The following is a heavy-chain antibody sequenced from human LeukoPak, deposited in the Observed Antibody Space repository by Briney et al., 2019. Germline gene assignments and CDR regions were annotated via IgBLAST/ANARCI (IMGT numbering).Heavy chain of an antibody. CDR2: IIWNSGKI. CDR1: GLTFDVYA. D-gene: IGHD6-19*01. V-gene: IGHV3-9*01. CDR3: AKAGLRQWLVQGVYYFDY. Sequence: GGSLTLSCAVSGLTFDVYAMQWARQAPRGCREWDSCIIWNSGKIGYADSVEGRFTISRDNAKNSLYLQMNSLRAEDTALYYCAKAGLRQWLVQGVYYFDYWGQGTLVTVPS. J-gene: IGHJ4*02.